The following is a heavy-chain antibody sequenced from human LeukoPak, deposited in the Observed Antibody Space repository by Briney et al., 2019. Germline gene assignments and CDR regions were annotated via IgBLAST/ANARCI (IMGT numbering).Heavy chain of an antibody. Sequence: GASVKVSCKASGYTFTSYYMHWVRQAPEQGLEWMGIINPSGGSTSYAQKFQGRVTMTRDTSTSTVYMELSSLRSEDTAVYYCARVRGLGGSSWYFDYWGQGTLVTVSS. CDR2: INPSGGST. CDR1: GYTFTSYY. V-gene: IGHV1-46*01. J-gene: IGHJ4*02. D-gene: IGHD6-13*01. CDR3: ARVRGLGGSSWYFDY.